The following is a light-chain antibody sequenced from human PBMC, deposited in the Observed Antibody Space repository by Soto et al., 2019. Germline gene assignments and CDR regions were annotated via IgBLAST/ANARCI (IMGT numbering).Light chain of an antibody. Sequence: EIVMTQSPATLSVSPGERATLSCRASESVGSNLAWYQQKPGQAPRLLIHGASKRATGIPARFSGSGYGTEFTLTISSLHPDDFATYYCQQYRSFSPLTFGGGTKVDIK. CDR1: ESVGSN. CDR2: GAS. CDR3: QQYRSFSPLT. J-gene: IGKJ4*01. V-gene: IGKV3-15*01.